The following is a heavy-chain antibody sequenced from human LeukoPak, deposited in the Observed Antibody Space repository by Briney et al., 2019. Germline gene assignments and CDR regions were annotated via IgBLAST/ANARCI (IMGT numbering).Heavy chain of an antibody. D-gene: IGHD2-15*01. CDR1: GFTFSSYA. CDR3: AKDLVEYCSGGSCRPSYDY. CDR2: ISGSGGST. V-gene: IGHV3-23*01. Sequence: GGSLRLSCAASGFTFSSYAMSWVRQAPGKGLEWVSAISGSGGSTYYADSVKGRFTISRDNSKNTLYLQMNSLRAEDTAVYYCAKDLVEYCSGGSCRPSYDYWGQGTLVTVSS. J-gene: IGHJ4*02.